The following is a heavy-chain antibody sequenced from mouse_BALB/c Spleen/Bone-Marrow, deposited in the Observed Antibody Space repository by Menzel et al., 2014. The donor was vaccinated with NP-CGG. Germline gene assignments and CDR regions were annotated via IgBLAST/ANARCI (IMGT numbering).Heavy chain of an antibody. Sequence: QVQLKESGAELARPGASVKLSCKASGYTFTSYWMQWVKQRPGQGLEWIGGIYPGDGDTRYTQKFKGKATLTADKSSSTAYMQLSSLASEDSAVYYCARDGNYPAWFAYWGQGTLVTVSA. D-gene: IGHD2-1*01. CDR1: GYTFTSYW. CDR3: ARDGNYPAWFAY. CDR2: IYPGDGDT. V-gene: IGHV1-87*01. J-gene: IGHJ3*01.